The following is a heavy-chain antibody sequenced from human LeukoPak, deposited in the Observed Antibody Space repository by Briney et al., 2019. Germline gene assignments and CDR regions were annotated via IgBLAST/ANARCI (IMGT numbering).Heavy chain of an antibody. D-gene: IGHD1-7*01. CDR3: AGDELLDY. CDR1: GFTFSIYS. V-gene: IGHV3-21*01. J-gene: IGHJ4*02. Sequence: GGSLRLSCPASGFTFSIYSMNWVRQAPGEGLEWVSSISSSSTYIYYADSVKGRFTISRDNAKNSLYLQMNSLGAEDTAVYYCAGDELLDYWGQGTLVTVSS. CDR2: ISSSSTYI.